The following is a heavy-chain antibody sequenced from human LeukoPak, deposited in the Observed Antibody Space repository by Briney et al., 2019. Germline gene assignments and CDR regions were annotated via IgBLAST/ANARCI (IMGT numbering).Heavy chain of an antibody. CDR3: ARRGYSYGDFDY. J-gene: IGHJ4*02. CDR1: GGSISSYY. Sequence: SETLSLTCTVSGGSISSYYWSWIRQPPGKGLEWIGYIYYSGSTNYNPSLKSRVTISVDTSKNQFSLKLSSVTAADTAAYYCARRGYSYGDFDYWGQGTLVTVSS. V-gene: IGHV4-59*08. CDR2: IYYSGST. D-gene: IGHD5-18*01.